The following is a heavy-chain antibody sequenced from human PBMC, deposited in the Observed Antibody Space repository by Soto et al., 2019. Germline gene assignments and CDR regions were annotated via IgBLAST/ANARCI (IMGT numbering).Heavy chain of an antibody. Sequence: QVQLVRSGAEVRKPGSAVRVSCKASGGTFNMYAMNWVRQAPGQGLEWMAGIIPIFDTPRYSQQFQGRVTITVDESTSTAYMELRSLRSEDTAIYDCARSIGSGGVIGGFDYWGQGTLVTVAS. CDR1: GGTFNMYA. V-gene: IGHV1-69*01. CDR3: ARSIGSGGVIGGFDY. D-gene: IGHD3-16*02. J-gene: IGHJ4*02. CDR2: IIPIFDTP.